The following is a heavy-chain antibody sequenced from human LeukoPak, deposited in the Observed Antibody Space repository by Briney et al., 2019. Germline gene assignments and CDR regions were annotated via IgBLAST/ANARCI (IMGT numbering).Heavy chain of an antibody. CDR2: IYTSGST. V-gene: IGHV4-4*07. D-gene: IGHD6-13*01. Sequence: PSETLSLTCTVSGGSISSYYWSWIRQPAGKGLEWIGRIYTSGSTNYNPSLKSRVTMSVGTSKNQFSLKLSSVTAADTAVYYCARDGEYSSSWYRNYYYGMDVWGQGTTVTVSS. J-gene: IGHJ6*02. CDR1: GGSISSYY. CDR3: ARDGEYSSSWYRNYYYGMDV.